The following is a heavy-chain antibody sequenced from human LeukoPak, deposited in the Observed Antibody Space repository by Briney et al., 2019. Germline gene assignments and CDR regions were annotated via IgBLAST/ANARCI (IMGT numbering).Heavy chain of an antibody. J-gene: IGHJ4*02. V-gene: IGHV3-23*01. D-gene: IGHD2-15*01. CDR2: ISGSGGST. CDR3: AKGFHFREVVAAFDYFDY. CDR1: GFTFSSYA. Sequence: GGSLRLSCAASGFTFSSYAMSWVRQAPGKVLEWVSAISGSGGSTYYADSVKGRFTISRDNSKNTLYLQMNSLRAEDTAVYCCAKGFHFREVVAAFDYFDYWGQGTLVTVSS.